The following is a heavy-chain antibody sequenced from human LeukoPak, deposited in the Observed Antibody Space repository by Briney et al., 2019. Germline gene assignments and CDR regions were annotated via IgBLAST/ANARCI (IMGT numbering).Heavy chain of an antibody. V-gene: IGHV3-33*01. CDR3: ARDRWLYSYGLIGYNWFDP. CDR2: IWYDGSNK. CDR1: GLTFSRYG. J-gene: IGHJ5*02. Sequence: GGSLRLSCAASGLTFSRYGMHWVRQAPGKGLEGVAVIWYDGSNKYYADSVKGRFTISRDDSKNTLYLQMNSLIDEDTAVYYCARDRWLYSYGLIGYNWFDPCGQGTLVTVSS. D-gene: IGHD5-18*01.